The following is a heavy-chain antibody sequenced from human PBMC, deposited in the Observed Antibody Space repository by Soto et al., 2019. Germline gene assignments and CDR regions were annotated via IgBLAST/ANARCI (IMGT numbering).Heavy chain of an antibody. CDR2: MNPNSGNT. D-gene: IGHD4-4*01. CDR3: ARRGGYSNYVFYYYYYMDV. Sequence: ASVKVSCKASGYTFTSYDINWVRQATGQGLEWMGWMNPNSGNTGYAQKFQGRVTMTRNTSISTAYMELSSLRSEDTAVYYCARRGGYSNYVFYYYYYMDVWGKGTTVTVSS. V-gene: IGHV1-8*01. CDR1: GYTFTSYD. J-gene: IGHJ6*03.